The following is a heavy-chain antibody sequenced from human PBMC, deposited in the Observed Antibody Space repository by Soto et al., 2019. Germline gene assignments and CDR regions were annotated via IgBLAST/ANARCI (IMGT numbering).Heavy chain of an antibody. Sequence: GGSLRLYCAASGFPFSRCYKHSARQAPGKGLEWVAVLWFDGSNEYYADSVQGRFTISRDNSKNTLYLQMDSLRAEDTAVYYCAKVLYASESFDSEEAPYGMDVWGQGT. D-gene: IGHD3-10*01. CDR2: LWFDGSNE. V-gene: IGHV3-33*06. CDR1: GFPFSRCY. CDR3: AKVLYASESFDSEEAPYGMDV. J-gene: IGHJ6*02.